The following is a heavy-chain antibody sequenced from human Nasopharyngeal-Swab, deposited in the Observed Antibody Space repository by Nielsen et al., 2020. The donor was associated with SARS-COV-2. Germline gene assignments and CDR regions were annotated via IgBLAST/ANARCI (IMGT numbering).Heavy chain of an antibody. V-gene: IGHV5-51*01. D-gene: IGHD5-12*01. Sequence: GESLKISCQGSGYSFTSYWIAWVRQMPGKGLEWMGIIYPRDSDTRNSPSFQGQVTISADKSISTAYLQWSSLKASDTAMYYCVRPEGVATSFKYYFQYGMDVWGQETMVTVPS. CDR3: VRPEGVATSFKYYFQYGMDV. J-gene: IGHJ6*02. CDR2: IYPRDSDT. CDR1: GYSFTSYW.